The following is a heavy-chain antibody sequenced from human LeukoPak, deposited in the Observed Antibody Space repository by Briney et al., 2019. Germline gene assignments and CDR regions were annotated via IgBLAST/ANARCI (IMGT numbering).Heavy chain of an antibody. CDR3: AAPYSTRWFDL. CDR1: GFPLSSSA. Sequence: SAKVSCKASGFPLSSSAVRWVRQAGGPRLGWIGWIVVGSNNTNSTQKFQERVTITRDMSTSTAYMELSSLRSEDTAVYYCAAPYSTRWFDLWGRGTLVTVSS. J-gene: IGHJ5*02. CDR2: IVVGSNNT. D-gene: IGHD6-13*01. V-gene: IGHV1-58*01.